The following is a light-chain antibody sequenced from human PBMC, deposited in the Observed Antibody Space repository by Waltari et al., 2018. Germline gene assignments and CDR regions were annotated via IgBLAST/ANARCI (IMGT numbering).Light chain of an antibody. V-gene: IGKV1-9*01. CDR3: QQLHTYPIT. CDR2: AAS. J-gene: IGKJ5*01. CDR1: QGINSY. Sequence: DIQLTQSPSFLSASVGDRVTITCRASQGINSYLAWYQQNPGKAPQLLIYAASTLQSGVPSRFSGSDSGTEFTLTISRLQPEDFATYYCQQLHTYPITFGQGTLLEIK.